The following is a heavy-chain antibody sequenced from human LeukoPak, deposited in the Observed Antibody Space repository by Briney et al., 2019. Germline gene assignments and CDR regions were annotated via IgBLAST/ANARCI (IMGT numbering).Heavy chain of an antibody. CDR1: GYTFTDYY. CDR3: ARGTGAPNYFDY. D-gene: IGHD7-27*01. CDR2: LNPNSGDT. Sequence: ASVKVSCKASGYTFTDYYMHWVRQAPGQGLEWMGWLNPNSGDTNYAQKFQGGVSMTRDSSISTAYMDLSDLRSDDTAVYSCARGTGAPNYFDYWGQGTLVTVSS. V-gene: IGHV1-2*02. J-gene: IGHJ4*02.